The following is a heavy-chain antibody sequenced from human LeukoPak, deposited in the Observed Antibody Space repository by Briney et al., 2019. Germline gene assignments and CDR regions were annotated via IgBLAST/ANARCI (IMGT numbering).Heavy chain of an antibody. CDR3: ARSLGYYDSSGYYLNYYYYYYMDV. CDR2: ISAYNGNI. Sequence: ASVKVSCKASGYTFTSYGISWVRQAPGQGLEWMGWISAYNGNINYAQKLQGRVTMTTDTSTSTAYMELRSLRSDDTAVYYCARSLGYYDSSGYYLNYYYYYYMDVWGKGTTVTVSS. V-gene: IGHV1-18*01. CDR1: GYTFTSYG. J-gene: IGHJ6*03. D-gene: IGHD3-22*01.